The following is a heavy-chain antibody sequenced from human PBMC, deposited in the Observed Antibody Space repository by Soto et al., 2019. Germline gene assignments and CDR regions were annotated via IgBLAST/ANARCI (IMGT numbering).Heavy chain of an antibody. D-gene: IGHD3-9*01. Sequence: LRLSCAASGFNFNIYAMSWVRQAPGRGLECVSGISGNGGVAYYADSVKGRFTISRDNSKNTLNLQMNGLRAEDTAVYFCARDDVRYDVLTAFYFAQWGQGSAVTVSS. CDR3: ARDDVRYDVLTAFYFAQ. J-gene: IGHJ4*02. V-gene: IGHV3-23*01. CDR1: GFNFNIYA. CDR2: ISGNGGVA.